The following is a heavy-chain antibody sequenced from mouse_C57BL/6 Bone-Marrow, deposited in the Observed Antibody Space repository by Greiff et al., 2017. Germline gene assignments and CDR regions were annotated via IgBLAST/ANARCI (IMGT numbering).Heavy chain of an antibody. V-gene: IGHV1-63*01. CDR1: GYTFTNYW. D-gene: IGHD1-1*01. CDR3: ARRRSCYYYGSSHWYFDV. J-gene: IGHJ1*03. Sequence: VQLQQSGAELVRPGTSVKMSCKASGYTFTNYWIGWAKQRPGHGLEWIGNIYPGGGCTNYNEKFKGKATLTADKSSSTAYMQFSSLTSEDSAIYYCARRRSCYYYGSSHWYFDVWGTVTTVTVAS. CDR2: IYPGGGCT.